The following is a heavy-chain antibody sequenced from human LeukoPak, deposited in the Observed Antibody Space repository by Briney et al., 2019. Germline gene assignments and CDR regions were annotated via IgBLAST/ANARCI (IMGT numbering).Heavy chain of an antibody. CDR2: IYTSGST. J-gene: IGHJ5*02. CDR3: ARDNNEPGIAVAGPTLSNWFDP. D-gene: IGHD6-19*01. CDR1: GGSISSYY. V-gene: IGHV4-4*07. Sequence: NSSETLSLTCTVSGGSISSYYWSWIRQPAGKGLEWIGRIYTSGSTNYNPSLKSRVTMSVDTSKNQFSLKLSSVTAADTAVYYCARDNNEPGIAVAGPTLSNWFDPWGQGTLVTVSS.